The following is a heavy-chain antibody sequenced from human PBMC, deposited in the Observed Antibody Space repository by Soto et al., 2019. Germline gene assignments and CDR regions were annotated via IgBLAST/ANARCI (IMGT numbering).Heavy chain of an antibody. CDR2: IYYSGST. J-gene: IGHJ4*02. CDR1: GGSISSYY. Sequence: SETLSLTCTVSGGSISSYYWSWIRQPPGKGLEWIGYIYYSGSTNYNPSLKSRVTISVDTSKNQFSLKLSSVTAAGTAVYYFDGTQPVAILFDYWRQATLITLSS. D-gene: IGHD2-2*02. V-gene: IGHV4-59*01. CDR3: DGTQPVAILFDY.